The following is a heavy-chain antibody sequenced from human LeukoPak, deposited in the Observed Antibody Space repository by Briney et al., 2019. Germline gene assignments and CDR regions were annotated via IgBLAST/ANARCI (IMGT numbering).Heavy chain of an antibody. Sequence: SETLSLTCTVSGGSISSYYWSWIRQPAGKGLEWIGRIYTSGSTNYNPSLKSRVTMSVDTSKNQFSLKLSSVTAADTAVYYCARGAFVAAAGRGAFDYWRRATLVTVSS. CDR2: IYTSGST. D-gene: IGHD6-13*01. CDR3: ARGAFVAAAGRGAFDY. J-gene: IGHJ4*02. V-gene: IGHV4-4*07. CDR1: GGSISSYY.